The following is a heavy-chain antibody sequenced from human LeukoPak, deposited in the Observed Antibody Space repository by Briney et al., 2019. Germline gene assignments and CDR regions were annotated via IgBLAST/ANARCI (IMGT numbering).Heavy chain of an antibody. CDR1: GFTFSTYW. Sequence: GGSLRLSCVASGFTFSTYWMTWVRQAPGKGLEYVAIIKQDGSEKYYVDSVKGRFTMARDNAKNSLHLQMNILRAEDTAVYYCARGGSHDALDIWGQGTMVTVSS. V-gene: IGHV3-7*01. CDR2: IKQDGSEK. J-gene: IGHJ3*02. CDR3: ARGGSHDALDI.